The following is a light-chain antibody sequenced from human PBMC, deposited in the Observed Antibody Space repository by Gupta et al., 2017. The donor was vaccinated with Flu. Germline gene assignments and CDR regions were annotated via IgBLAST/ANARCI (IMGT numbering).Light chain of an antibody. J-gene: IGKJ2*01. CDR3: QQTDINPST. CDR1: QSISSY. Sequence: DIQMTQSPSSLSASVGDRVTITCRASQSISSYLHWYQQRPGKAPKLLIYAASTVQSGVPSRFSGSGAGTDFALTITRLEPEDFATYFCQQTDINPSTFGKGTKLEIK. CDR2: AAS. V-gene: IGKV1-39*01.